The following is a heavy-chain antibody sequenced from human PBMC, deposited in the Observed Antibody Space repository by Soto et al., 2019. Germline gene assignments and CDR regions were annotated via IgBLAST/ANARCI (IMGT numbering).Heavy chain of an antibody. CDR3: ARDYPGDRYYGMDV. D-gene: IGHD3-22*01. J-gene: IGHJ6*02. V-gene: IGHV4-59*01. CDR1: GGSISSYY. CDR2: IYYSGST. Sequence: PSETLSLTCTVSGGSISSYYWSWIRQPPGKGLEWIGYIYYSGSTNYNPSLKSRVTISVDTSKNQFSLKLSSVTAADTAVYYCARDYPGDRYYGMDVWGQGTTVTVSS.